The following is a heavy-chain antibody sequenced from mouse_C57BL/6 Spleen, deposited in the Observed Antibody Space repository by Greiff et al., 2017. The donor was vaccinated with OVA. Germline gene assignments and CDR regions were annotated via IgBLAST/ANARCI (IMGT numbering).Heavy chain of an antibody. CDR2: IYPGDGDT. CDR3: ATVVATRLAMDY. D-gene: IGHD1-1*01. V-gene: IGHV1-82*01. J-gene: IGHJ4*01. CDR1: GYAFSSSW. Sequence: QVQLKESGPELVKPGASVKISCKASGYAFSSSWMNWVKQRPGKGLEWIGRIYPGDGDTNYNGKFKGKATLTADKSSSTAYMQLSSLTSEDSAVYFCATVVATRLAMDYWGQGTSVTVSS.